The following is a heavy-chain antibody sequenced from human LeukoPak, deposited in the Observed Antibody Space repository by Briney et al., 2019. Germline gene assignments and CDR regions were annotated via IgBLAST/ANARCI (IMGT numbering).Heavy chain of an antibody. V-gene: IGHV4-61*01. D-gene: IGHD4-23*01. CDR1: GGSISSSSYY. CDR3: ASHPAPTTVVSPHWYFDL. J-gene: IGHJ2*01. Sequence: SETLSLTCTVSGGSISSSSYYCSWIRQPPGKGLEWIGYIYNGGTNYNPSLKSQVTISVDTSKNQFSLKLSSVTAADTAVYYCASHPAPTTVVSPHWYFDLWGRGTLVTVSS. CDR2: IYNGGT.